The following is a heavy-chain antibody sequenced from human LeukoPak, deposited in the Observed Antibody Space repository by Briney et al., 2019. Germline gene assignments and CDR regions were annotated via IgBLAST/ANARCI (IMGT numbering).Heavy chain of an antibody. V-gene: IGHV1-18*01. J-gene: IGHJ6*03. CDR3: ARGQLVPYYYYYMDV. Sequence: AASVKVSCKASGYTFSNYAISWVRQAPGQGLEWMGWISVYNGNTNYAQNLQGRIIMATDTSTSTAYMELRSLTSDDTAVYYCARGQLVPYYYYYMDVWGKGTTVTVSS. CDR2: ISVYNGNT. D-gene: IGHD6-6*01. CDR1: GYTFSNYA.